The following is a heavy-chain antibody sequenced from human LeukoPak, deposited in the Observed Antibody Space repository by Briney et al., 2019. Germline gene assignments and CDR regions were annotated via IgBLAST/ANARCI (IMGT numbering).Heavy chain of an antibody. CDR2: ITNRGDGT. V-gene: IGHV3-23*01. CDR1: GFTFSNFD. J-gene: IGHJ6*02. D-gene: IGHD3-10*01. CDR3: ASSGPFDGYYYGMDV. Sequence: GGSLRLSCTASGFTFSNFDMGWVRQAPGKGLEWVSAITNRGDGTYFADSVKGRVTISRDNSKDTLYLQMNSLRAEDTAVYYCASSGPFDGYYYGMDVWGQGTTVTVSS.